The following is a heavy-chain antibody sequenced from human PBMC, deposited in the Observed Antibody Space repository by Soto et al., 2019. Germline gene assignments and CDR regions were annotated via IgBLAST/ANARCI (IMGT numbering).Heavy chain of an antibody. CDR2: ISSSSSTI. CDR1: GFTFSSYS. D-gene: IGHD2-15*01. J-gene: IGHJ5*02. CDR3: AIHSERRAQNGWYVP. Sequence: PGGSLRLSCAASGFTFSSYSMNWVRQAPGKGLEWVSYISSSSSTIYYADSVKGRFTISRDNAKNSLYLQMNSLRAEDTAVYYCAIHSERRAQNGWYVPWDQGTLVTVSS. V-gene: IGHV3-48*01.